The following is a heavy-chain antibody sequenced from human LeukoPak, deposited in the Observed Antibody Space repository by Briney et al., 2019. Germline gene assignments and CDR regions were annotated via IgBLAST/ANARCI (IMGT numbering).Heavy chain of an antibody. V-gene: IGHV3-33*08. Sequence: GGSLRLSCAASGFTFSSYGMHWVRQAPGKGLEWVAVIWYDGSNKYYADSVKGRFTISRDNSKNTLYLQMNSLRAEDTAVYYCGRVAHDSSGYYFNDYWGQGTLVTVSS. CDR3: GRVAHDSSGYYFNDY. CDR2: IWYDGSNK. CDR1: GFTFSSYG. D-gene: IGHD3-22*01. J-gene: IGHJ4*02.